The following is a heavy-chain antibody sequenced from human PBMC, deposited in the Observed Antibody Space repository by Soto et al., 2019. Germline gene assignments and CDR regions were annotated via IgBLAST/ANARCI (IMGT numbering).Heavy chain of an antibody. Sequence: PSETLSLTCTVSGGSVSSGSYYWSWIRQPPGKGLEWMGYIYYSGSTNYNPSLKSRVTISVDTSKNQFSLKLSSVTAADTAVYYCATYCSSTSCYGNWFDPWGQGTMVTVSS. CDR2: IYYSGST. D-gene: IGHD2-2*01. CDR3: ATYCSSTSCYGNWFDP. CDR1: GGSVSSGSYY. V-gene: IGHV4-61*01. J-gene: IGHJ5*02.